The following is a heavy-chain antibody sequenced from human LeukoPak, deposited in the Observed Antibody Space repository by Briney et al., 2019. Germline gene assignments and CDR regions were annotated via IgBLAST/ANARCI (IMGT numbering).Heavy chain of an antibody. J-gene: IGHJ3*02. CDR2: ISYDGSNK. D-gene: IGHD3-10*01. Sequence: GGSLRLSCAASGFTFSAYSMNGVRQAPGKGREGVAVISYDGSNKYYADSVKGRFTISRDNYKNSLYLQMKSLRAEDTAAYYFSRLYGPGTGNDPFVIWGQGTIVTVSS. V-gene: IGHV3-30*03. CDR1: GFTFSAYS. CDR3: SRLYGPGTGNDPFVI.